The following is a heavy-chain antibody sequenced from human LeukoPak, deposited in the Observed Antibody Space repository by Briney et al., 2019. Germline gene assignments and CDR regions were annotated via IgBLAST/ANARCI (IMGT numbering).Heavy chain of an antibody. CDR2: ISSSSSYV. Sequence: KTGGSLRLSCAASGFTFSSYSMNWVRQAPGKGLEWVSSISSSSSYVYYADSVKGRFTISRDNAKNSLYLQMNSLRAEDTAVYYCATAPDPRDYGDYWGQGTLVTVSS. CDR1: GFTFSSYS. D-gene: IGHD4-17*01. CDR3: ATAPDPRDYGDY. V-gene: IGHV3-21*01. J-gene: IGHJ4*02.